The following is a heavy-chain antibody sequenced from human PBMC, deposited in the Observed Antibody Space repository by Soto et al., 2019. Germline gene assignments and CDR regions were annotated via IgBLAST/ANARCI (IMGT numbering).Heavy chain of an antibody. CDR3: ARDGREASGMDV. J-gene: IGHJ6*02. CDR2: IYYRGGT. D-gene: IGHD1-26*01. Sequence: LSLTCTVSGGSISSHYWSWVRQAPGKGLEWIGHIYYRGGTNYNPSLRSRSTISVDASKSQFSLKLNSVTTADTAVYYCARDGREASGMDVWGQGTKVTVSS. V-gene: IGHV4-59*11. CDR1: GGSISSHY.